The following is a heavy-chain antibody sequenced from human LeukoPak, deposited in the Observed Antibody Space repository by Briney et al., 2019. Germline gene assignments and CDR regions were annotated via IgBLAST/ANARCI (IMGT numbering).Heavy chain of an antibody. CDR2: ISSSSSTI. Sequence: GGSLRLSCAASGFTFSSYSMNWVRQAPGKGLEWVSYISSSSSTIYYADSVKGRFTISRDNAKNSLYLQINSLRAEDTAVYYCAAHGITWFDPWGQGTLVTVSS. J-gene: IGHJ5*02. D-gene: IGHD3-10*01. CDR3: AAHGITWFDP. CDR1: GFTFSSYS. V-gene: IGHV3-48*01.